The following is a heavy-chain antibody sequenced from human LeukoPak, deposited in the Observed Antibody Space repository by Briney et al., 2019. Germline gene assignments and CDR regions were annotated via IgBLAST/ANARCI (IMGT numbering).Heavy chain of an antibody. CDR2: IKQDGSEK. D-gene: IGHD5-12*01. V-gene: IGHV3-7*01. Sequence: GGSLRLSCAASGFTFSSYWMSWVRQAPGKGLEWVANIKQDGSEKYYVDSVKGRFTISRDNAKNSLYLQMNSLRAEDTAVYYCARDPRLRSGYVGLDDAFDIWGQGTMVTVSS. CDR3: ARDPRLRSGYVGLDDAFDI. J-gene: IGHJ3*02. CDR1: GFTFSSYW.